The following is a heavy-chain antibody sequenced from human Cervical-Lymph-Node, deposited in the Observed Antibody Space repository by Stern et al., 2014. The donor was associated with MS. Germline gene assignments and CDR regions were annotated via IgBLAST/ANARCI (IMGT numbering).Heavy chain of an antibody. J-gene: IGHJ4*01. CDR2: INPNSGGT. CDR1: GYIFTDYY. D-gene: IGHD3-3*01. V-gene: IGHV1-2*02. CDR3: ARGSGTAYDLRGDY. Sequence: MQLVESGAEARAPGASMKVSCKASGYIFTDYYLHWVRPAPGQGLEWLGWINPNSGGTNYAQNFQGRVTMTRDTSISTAYMELRWLGSADTAVYYCARGSGTAYDLRGDYWGQGTLVTVSS.